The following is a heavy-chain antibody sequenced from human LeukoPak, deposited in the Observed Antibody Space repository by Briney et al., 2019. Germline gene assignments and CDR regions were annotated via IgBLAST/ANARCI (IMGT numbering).Heavy chain of an antibody. CDR3: ARAGYCSGGTCYSGSFDY. CDR1: GGSISSYY. V-gene: IGHV4-59*01. Sequence: SETLSLTCTVSGGSISSYYWTWLRQPPGKGLEWIGYFYHGGSSNYNPSLKSRVTISGDTSKNQFSLNLTSVTAADTAVYYCARAGYCSGGTCYSGSFDYWGQGTLVTVSS. D-gene: IGHD2-15*01. J-gene: IGHJ4*02. CDR2: FYHGGSS.